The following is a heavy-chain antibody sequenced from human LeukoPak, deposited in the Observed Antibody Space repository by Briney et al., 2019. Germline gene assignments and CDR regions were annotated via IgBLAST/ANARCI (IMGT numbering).Heavy chain of an antibody. Sequence: PGGSLRLSRAASGFTLSNYWMSWVRQAPGKGLEWVANIKQDGSEKYYVDSVKGRFTISRDNAKNSLYLQMNSLRVEDTAVYYCARGLGYSYGNGDYWGQGTLVTVSS. CDR2: IKQDGSEK. D-gene: IGHD5-18*01. V-gene: IGHV3-7*01. J-gene: IGHJ4*02. CDR3: ARGLGYSYGNGDY. CDR1: GFTLSNYW.